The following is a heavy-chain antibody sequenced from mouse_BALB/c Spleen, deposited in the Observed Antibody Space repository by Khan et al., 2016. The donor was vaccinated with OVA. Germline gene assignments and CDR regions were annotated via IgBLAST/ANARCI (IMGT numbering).Heavy chain of an antibody. CDR1: GFTFSSYG. V-gene: IGHV5-17*02. CDR2: ISGDSSTI. J-gene: IGHJ2*01. CDR3: TRSYYYWYYFDY. Sequence: EVLLVESGGGLVQPGGSRKLSCAASGFTFSSYGMHWVRQTPEKGLEWVAYISGDSSTIYYADTVKGRFTISRDNPKNTLFLQMPSLRSEDTAMYYCTRSYYYWYYFDYWGQGTTLTVSS. D-gene: IGHD1-1*01.